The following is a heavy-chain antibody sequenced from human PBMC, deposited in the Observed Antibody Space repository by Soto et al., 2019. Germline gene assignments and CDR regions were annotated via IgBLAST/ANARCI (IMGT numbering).Heavy chain of an antibody. Sequence: AAVKVSYKACGCTFTSYGISWVRQAPGQGLEWMGWISAYNGNTNYAQKLQGRVTMTTDTSTSTAYMELRSLRSDDTAVYYCARGRLLWFGDPNFDYWGQGTLVTVSS. D-gene: IGHD3-10*01. J-gene: IGHJ4*02. CDR2: ISAYNGNT. V-gene: IGHV1-18*01. CDR3: ARGRLLWFGDPNFDY. CDR1: GCTFTSYG.